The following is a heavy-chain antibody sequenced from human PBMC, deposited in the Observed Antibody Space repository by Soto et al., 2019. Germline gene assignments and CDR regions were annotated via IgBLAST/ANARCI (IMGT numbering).Heavy chain of an antibody. D-gene: IGHD1-26*01. V-gene: IGHV1-18*01. Sequence: QVQLVQSGAEVKKPGASVKVSCKASGYTFTNFGISWVRQAPGQGLEWMGWISAYNGNTNYAQNFQDRVTMTSDTSTSTSYMELRSLRSDDTAVYYGARGETPIDYWGQGTLVTGSS. CDR2: ISAYNGNT. CDR1: GYTFTNFG. J-gene: IGHJ4*02. CDR3: ARGETPIDY.